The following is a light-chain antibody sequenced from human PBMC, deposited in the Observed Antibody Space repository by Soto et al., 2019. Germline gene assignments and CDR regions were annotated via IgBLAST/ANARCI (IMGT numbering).Light chain of an antibody. J-gene: IGKJ2*01. CDR2: DAS. Sequence: DIQMTQSPSTLSASVGDRVTITCRASQSISSWLAWYQQKPGKAPKLLIYDASSLESGVPSRFSGSGSGTEFTLTLSSLQPDDFATYYCQQYNSYSYNFGQGTKLQIK. V-gene: IGKV1-5*01. CDR3: QQYNSYSYN. CDR1: QSISSW.